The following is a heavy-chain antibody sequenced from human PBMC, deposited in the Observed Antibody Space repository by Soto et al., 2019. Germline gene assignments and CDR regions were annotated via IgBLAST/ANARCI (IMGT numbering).Heavy chain of an antibody. Sequence: DVQLVESGGGLVQPGRSLRLSCAASGFTFDDYAMHWVRQAPGKGLEWVSGISWNSGSIGYADSVKGRFTISRDNAKNSLYLQMNSLRAEDTALYYCAKDRHYSSSLDYWGQGTLVTVSS. J-gene: IGHJ4*02. D-gene: IGHD6-6*01. CDR2: ISWNSGSI. CDR1: GFTFDDYA. V-gene: IGHV3-9*01. CDR3: AKDRHYSSSLDY.